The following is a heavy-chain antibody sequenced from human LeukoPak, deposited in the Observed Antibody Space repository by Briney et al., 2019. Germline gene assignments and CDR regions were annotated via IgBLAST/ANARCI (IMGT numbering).Heavy chain of an antibody. J-gene: IGHJ4*02. CDR1: GYTFTSYD. CDR3: ARTSSLVVAQDSGIFDY. V-gene: IGHV1-8*01. Sequence: GASVKVSCKASGYTFTSYDINWVRQATGQGLEWMGWMNPNSGNTGYAQKFQGRVTMTRNTSISTAYMELSSLRSEDTAVYYCARTSSLVVAQDSGIFDYWGQGTLVTVSS. CDR2: MNPNSGNT. D-gene: IGHD2-15*01.